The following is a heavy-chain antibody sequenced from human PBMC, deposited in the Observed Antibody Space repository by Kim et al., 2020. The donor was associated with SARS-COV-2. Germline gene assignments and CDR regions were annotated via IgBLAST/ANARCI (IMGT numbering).Heavy chain of an antibody. CDR1: GGSISSGGYY. Sequence: SETLSLTCTVSGGSISSGGYYWSWIRQHPGKGLEWIGYIYYSGSTYYNPSLKSRVTISVDTSKNQFSLKLSSVTAADTAVYYCARADYYDSSGYGTDFDYWGQGTLVTVSS. V-gene: IGHV4-31*03. J-gene: IGHJ4*02. D-gene: IGHD3-22*01. CDR3: ARADYYDSSGYGTDFDY. CDR2: IYYSGST.